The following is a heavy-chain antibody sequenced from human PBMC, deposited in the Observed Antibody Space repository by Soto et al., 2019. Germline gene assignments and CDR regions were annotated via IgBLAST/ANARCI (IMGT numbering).Heavy chain of an antibody. J-gene: IGHJ3*02. CDR2: TYYRSKWYN. D-gene: IGHD1-7*01. CDR3: AREGAVMFGDQWNWNYAFDI. V-gene: IGHV6-1*01. CDR1: GDSVSSNSAA. Sequence: SQTLSLTCVISGDSVSSNSAAWNWIRQSPSRGLEWLGRTYYRSKWYNDYAVSVKSRITINPDTSKNQFSLQLNSVTPEDTAVYYCAREGAVMFGDQWNWNYAFDIWGQGTMVTVSS.